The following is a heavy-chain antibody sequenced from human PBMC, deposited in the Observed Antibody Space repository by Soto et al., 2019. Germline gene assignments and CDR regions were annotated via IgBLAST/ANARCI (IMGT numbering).Heavy chain of an antibody. CDR1: GFTFSSYA. D-gene: IGHD2-21*02. CDR3: ARGGSDYYFDY. Sequence: PGGSLRLSCAASGFTFSSYAMHWVRQAPGKGLEYVSTINRNGGSTYYTNSVKGRFTISRDNSKSTLYLQMGSLRAEDMAVYYCARGGSDYYFDYWGQGTLVTVSS. V-gene: IGHV3-64*01. J-gene: IGHJ4*02. CDR2: INRNGGST.